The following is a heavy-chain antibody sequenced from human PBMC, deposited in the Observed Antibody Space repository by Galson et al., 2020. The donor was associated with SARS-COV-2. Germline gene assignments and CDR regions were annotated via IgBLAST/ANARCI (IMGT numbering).Heavy chain of an antibody. CDR2: IRSKAYGGTT. CDR3: TRYVGVTDY. Sequence: SLRLSCTASGFTFGDYAMSWFRQAPGKGLEWVGFIRSKAYGGTTEYAASVKGRFIISRDDSKSIAFLQMNSMNTDDTAVFYCTRYVGVTDYWGQGTLVTVSS. J-gene: IGHJ4*02. CDR1: GFTFGDYA. D-gene: IGHD2-21*02. V-gene: IGHV3-49*03.